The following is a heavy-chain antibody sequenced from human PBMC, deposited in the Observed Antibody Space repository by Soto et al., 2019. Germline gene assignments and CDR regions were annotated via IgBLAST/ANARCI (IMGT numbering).Heavy chain of an antibody. CDR2: VSQRGGT. Sequence: QVQLQESGPGLVSPSGTLSLTCAVSGGPITYWLSWVRQSPGEGLEWIGEVSQRGGTNYIPSLKSRVTISIDNSRNQIFLHLTSVTAADTAVYFCAKHVTDSGTRGYDSWGQGILVTVSS. V-gene: IGHV4-4*02. CDR3: AKHVTDSGTRGYDS. CDR1: GGPITYW. J-gene: IGHJ5*02. D-gene: IGHD1-1*01.